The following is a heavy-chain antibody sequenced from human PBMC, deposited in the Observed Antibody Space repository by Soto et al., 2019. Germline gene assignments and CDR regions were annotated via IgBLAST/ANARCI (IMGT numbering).Heavy chain of an antibody. Sequence: SETLSLTCAVYGGSFSGYYWNWIRQPPGKGLEWIGEINHSGSTNYNPSLKSRVTISVDTSKNQFSLKLSSVTAADTAVYYCARQGSYWGQGTLVTVSS. CDR1: GGSFSGYY. V-gene: IGHV4-34*01. J-gene: IGHJ4*02. CDR2: INHSGST. CDR3: ARQGSY.